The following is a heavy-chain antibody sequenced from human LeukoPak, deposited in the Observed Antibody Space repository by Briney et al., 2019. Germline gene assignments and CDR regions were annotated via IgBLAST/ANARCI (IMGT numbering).Heavy chain of an antibody. CDR1: GYTFTAYN. J-gene: IGHJ4*02. CDR2: INPNSGVT. CDR3: ARKGCGGDCYRFDY. V-gene: IGHV1-2*02. D-gene: IGHD2-21*02. Sequence: ASVKVSCKGSGYTFTAYNMHWVRQAPGQGPEWMGWINPNSGVTNYAEKFQGRVTMTRDTSISTVYMELSRLRSDDTAVYYCARKGCGGDCYRFDYWGQGTLVTVSS.